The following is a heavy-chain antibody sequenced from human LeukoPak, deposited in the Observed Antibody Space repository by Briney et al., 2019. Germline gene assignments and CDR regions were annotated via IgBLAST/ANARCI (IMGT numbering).Heavy chain of an antibody. V-gene: IGHV3-30*03. D-gene: IGHD5-24*01. J-gene: IGHJ4*02. CDR2: ISDDGSVK. CDR3: VGDRGGAGYNLGD. Sequence: GGSLRLSCAASGFTVRTFGMHWVRQAPRKGLQWVAVISDDGSVKHYADSVKGRFTISSDNSRNTVSLQMNSLRTEDTAVYYCVGDRGGAGYNLGDWGQGTLVTVSS. CDR1: GFTVRTFG.